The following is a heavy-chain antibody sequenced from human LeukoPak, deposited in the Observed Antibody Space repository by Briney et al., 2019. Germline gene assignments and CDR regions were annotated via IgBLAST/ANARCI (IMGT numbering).Heavy chain of an antibody. CDR3: ARAGSSLAPFDY. CDR1: GGSIGTYD. J-gene: IGHJ4*02. Sequence: PSETLSLTCAVSGGSIGTYDWSWIRQPPGKGLEWIGYIYYSGSTNYNPSLKSRVTISVDTSKNQFSLKLSSVTAADTAVYYCARAGSSLAPFDYWGQGTLVTVSS. V-gene: IGHV4-59*01. D-gene: IGHD6-13*01. CDR2: IYYSGST.